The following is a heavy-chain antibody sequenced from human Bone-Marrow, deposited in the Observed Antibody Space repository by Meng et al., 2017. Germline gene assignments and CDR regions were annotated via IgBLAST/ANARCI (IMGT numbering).Heavy chain of an antibody. D-gene: IGHD3-22*01. Sequence: GESLRLSCAASGFTFSNAWMSWVRQAPGKGLEWVGRIKSKTDGGTTDYAAPVKGRFTISRDDSKNTLYLQMNSLKTEDTAVYYCTTIDDSSGYYEYYFDYWGQGTLVTVSS. CDR2: IKSKTDGGTT. V-gene: IGHV3-15*01. CDR1: GFTFSNAW. CDR3: TTIDDSSGYYEYYFDY. J-gene: IGHJ4*02.